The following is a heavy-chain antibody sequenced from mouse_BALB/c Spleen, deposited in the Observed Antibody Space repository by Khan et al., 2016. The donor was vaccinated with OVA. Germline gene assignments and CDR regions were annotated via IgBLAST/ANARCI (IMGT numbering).Heavy chain of an antibody. V-gene: IGHV3-2*02. J-gene: IGHJ4*01. CDR2: ISSSGST. CDR1: GYSITSDYA. D-gene: IGHD2-3*01. Sequence: EVQLQVSGPGLVKPSQSLSLTCTVTGYSITSDYAWNWIRQFPGNKLEWMGYISSSGSTNYNPALKSRISITRDTSKNQFFLQLNSVTTEDTATYYCARDGSRYTYAMDYWGQGTSVTVSS. CDR3: ARDGSRYTYAMDY.